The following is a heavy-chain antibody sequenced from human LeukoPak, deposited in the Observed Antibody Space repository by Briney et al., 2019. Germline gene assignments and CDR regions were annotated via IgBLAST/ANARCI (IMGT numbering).Heavy chain of an antibody. CDR1: GYTFTGYY. V-gene: IGHV1-2*02. D-gene: IGHD5-18*01. J-gene: IGHJ4*02. Sequence: ASVKVSCKASGYTFTGYYMHWVRQAPGQGLEWMGWINPNSGGTNYAQKFQGRVTMTRDTSISTAYMELSRLRSDDTAVYYCARVPWIQLSEGTRFDYWGQGTLVTVSS. CDR3: ARVPWIQLSEGTRFDY. CDR2: INPNSGGT.